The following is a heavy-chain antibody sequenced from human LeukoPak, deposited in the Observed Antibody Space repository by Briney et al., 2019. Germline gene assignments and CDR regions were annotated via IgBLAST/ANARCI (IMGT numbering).Heavy chain of an antibody. V-gene: IGHV4-30-4*01. CDR3: ARDRGDQHGADAFDI. CDR1: GGSISSGGYY. Sequence: SETLSLTCTVSGGSISSGGYYWSWIRQPPGKGLEWIGYIYYSGSTYYNPSLKSRVTISVDTSKNQFSLKLSSVTAADTAVYYCARDRGDQHGADAFDIWGQGTMVTVSS. CDR2: IYYSGST. J-gene: IGHJ3*02. D-gene: IGHD2-21*02.